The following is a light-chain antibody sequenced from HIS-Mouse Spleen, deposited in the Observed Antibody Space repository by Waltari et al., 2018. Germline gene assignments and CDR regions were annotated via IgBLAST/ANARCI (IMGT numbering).Light chain of an antibody. Sequence: SYELTQPPSVSVSPGQTARITCSGDALPKQYAYWYQQKPGQAPVLVIYKDSERPSGIPERFSGSSSGTTFPLTISGVQAEDEADYYCQSADSSGTYVVFGGGTKLTVL. CDR3: QSADSSGTYVV. V-gene: IGLV3-25*03. CDR1: ALPKQY. CDR2: KDS. J-gene: IGLJ2*01.